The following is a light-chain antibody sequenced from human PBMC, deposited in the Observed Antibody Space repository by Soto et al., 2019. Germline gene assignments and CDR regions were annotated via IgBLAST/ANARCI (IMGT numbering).Light chain of an antibody. CDR2: DAS. J-gene: IGKJ1*01. CDR1: QSVSSY. V-gene: IGKV3-11*01. CDR3: QQRSNSWT. Sequence: IVLTQSPATLSLSAGEGATLSCRASQSVSSYLAWYQQKPGQAPRLLIYDASSRATGIPARFSGSGSGTDFTLTISSLEPEDFAVDYCQQRSNSWTFGQGTKVEIK.